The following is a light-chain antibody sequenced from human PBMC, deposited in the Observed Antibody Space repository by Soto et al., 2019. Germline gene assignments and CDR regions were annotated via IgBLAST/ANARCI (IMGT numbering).Light chain of an antibody. CDR1: QSISSW. CDR2: DAS. Sequence: DIQMTQSPSTLSASVGDRVTITCRASQSISSWLAWYQQKPGKAPKLLIYDASSLESGVPSRFSGSGPGTEFTLTISSLQPDDFATYYCQQYHTYSGTLGQGTKVDIK. V-gene: IGKV1-5*01. J-gene: IGKJ1*01. CDR3: QQYHTYSGT.